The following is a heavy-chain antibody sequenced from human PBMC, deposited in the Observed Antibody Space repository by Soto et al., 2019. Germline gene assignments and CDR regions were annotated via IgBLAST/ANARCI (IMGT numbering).Heavy chain of an antibody. CDR1: GGSISSSSYY. J-gene: IGHJ6*02. CDR3: AKMGGGWFLDYYYGMDV. V-gene: IGHV4-39*07. D-gene: IGHD6-19*01. CDR2: IYYSGST. Sequence: PSETLSLTCTVSGGSISSSSYYWGWIRQPPGKGLEWIGSIYYSGSTYYNPSLKSRATLSVDTSQDQFSLKLTSVTAADTAVYFCAKMGGGWFLDYYYGMDVWGHGTTVTVSS.